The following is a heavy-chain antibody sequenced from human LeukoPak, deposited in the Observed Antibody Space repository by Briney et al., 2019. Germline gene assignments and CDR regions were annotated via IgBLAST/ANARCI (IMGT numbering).Heavy chain of an antibody. CDR2: IYTSGST. CDR1: GYSISSGYY. Sequence: PSETLSLTCTVSGYSISSGYYWGWIRQPPGKGLEWIGRIYTSGSTNYNPSLKSRVTMSVDTSKNQFSLKLSSVTAADTAVYYCAREGAFLYYYMDVWGKGTTVTISS. V-gene: IGHV4-38-2*02. CDR3: AREGAFLYYYMDV. D-gene: IGHD2/OR15-2a*01. J-gene: IGHJ6*03.